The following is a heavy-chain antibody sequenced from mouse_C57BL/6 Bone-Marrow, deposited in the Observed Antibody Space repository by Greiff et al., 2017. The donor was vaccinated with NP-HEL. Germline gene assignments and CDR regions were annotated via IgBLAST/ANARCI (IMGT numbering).Heavy chain of an antibody. D-gene: IGHD1-1*01. J-gene: IGHJ3*01. CDR2: ISSGGSYT. CDR3: ARRSPYYYGSPWFAY. CDR1: GFTFSSYG. V-gene: IGHV5-6*02. Sequence: EVKLQESGGDLVKPGGSLKLSCAASGFTFSSYGMSWVRQTPDKRLEWVATISSGGSYTYYPDSVKGRFTISRDNAKNTLYLQMSSLKSEDTAMYYCARRSPYYYGSPWFAYWGQGTLVTVSA.